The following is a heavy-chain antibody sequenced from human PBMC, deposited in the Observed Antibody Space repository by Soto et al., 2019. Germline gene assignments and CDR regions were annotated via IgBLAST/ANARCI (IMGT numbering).Heavy chain of an antibody. CDR2: IIPIFGTA. Sequence: SVKVSCKASGGTFSSYAISWVRQAPGQGLEWMGGIIPIFGTANYAQKFQGRVTITADESTSTAYMELSSLRSEDTAVYYCARCTLGSGSYYNNWFDPWGQGTLVTVSS. J-gene: IGHJ5*02. D-gene: IGHD3-10*01. CDR3: ARCTLGSGSYYNNWFDP. CDR1: GGTFSSYA. V-gene: IGHV1-69*13.